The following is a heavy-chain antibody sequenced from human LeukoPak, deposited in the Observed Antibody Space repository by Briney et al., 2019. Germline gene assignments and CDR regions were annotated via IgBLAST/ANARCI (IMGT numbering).Heavy chain of an antibody. J-gene: IGHJ4*02. V-gene: IGHV1-2*02. CDR1: GYTFTGYY. CDR2: INPNSGGT. CDR3: ARDVSPKWELMYY. Sequence: ASVTVSCKASGYTFTGYYMHWVRQAPGQGLEWMGWINPNSGGTNYAQKFQGRVTMTRDTSISTAYMELSRLRSDDTAVYYCARDVSPKWELMYYWGQGTLVTVSS. D-gene: IGHD1-26*01.